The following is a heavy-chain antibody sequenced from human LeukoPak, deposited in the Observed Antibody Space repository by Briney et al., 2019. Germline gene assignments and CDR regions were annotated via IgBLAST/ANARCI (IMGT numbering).Heavy chain of an antibody. CDR1: GGSLSSYY. CDR3: ARARGYCSGGSCYGIDY. D-gene: IGHD2-15*01. CDR2: IYYSGST. V-gene: IGHV4-59*01. Sequence: SETLSLTCTVSGGSLSSYYWSWIRQPPGKGLEWIGYIYYSGSTNYNPSLKSRVTISVDTSKNQFSLKLSSVTAADTAVYYCARARGYCSGGSCYGIDYWGQGTLVTVSS. J-gene: IGHJ4*02.